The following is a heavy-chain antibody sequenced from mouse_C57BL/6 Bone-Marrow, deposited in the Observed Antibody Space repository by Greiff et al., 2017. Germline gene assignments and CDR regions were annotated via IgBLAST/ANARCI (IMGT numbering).Heavy chain of an antibody. J-gene: IGHJ1*03. Sequence: QVQLQQPGAELVKPGASVKLSCKVSGYTFTSYWMHWVKQRPGRGLEWIGRIDPNSGGTKYNEKFKGKATLTVDKPSSTAYMQLSSLTSEDSAVYYCEHGNYFYWYFAVWGTGTTVTVSS. V-gene: IGHV1-72*01. CDR3: EHGNYFYWYFAV. D-gene: IGHD2-1*01. CDR2: IDPNSGGT. CDR1: GYTFTSYW.